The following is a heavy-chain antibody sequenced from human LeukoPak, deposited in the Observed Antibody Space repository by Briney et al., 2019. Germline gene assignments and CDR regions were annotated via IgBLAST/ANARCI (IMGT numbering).Heavy chain of an antibody. CDR3: ARLSGTYDILTGYSYNWFDP. Sequence: GESLKISCKGSGYSFTSYWIGWVRRMPGKGLEWMGIIYPGDSDTRYSPSFQGQVTISADKSISTAYLQWSSLKASDTAMYYCARLSGTYDILTGYSYNWFDPWGQGTLVTVSS. CDR2: IYPGDSDT. J-gene: IGHJ5*02. V-gene: IGHV5-51*01. D-gene: IGHD3-9*01. CDR1: GYSFTSYW.